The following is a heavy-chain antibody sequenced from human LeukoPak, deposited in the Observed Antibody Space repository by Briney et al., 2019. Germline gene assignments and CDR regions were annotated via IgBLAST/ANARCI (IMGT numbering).Heavy chain of an antibody. CDR2: IVPHSGGT. J-gene: IGHJ5*02. V-gene: IGHV1-2*02. CDR3: ARNAYCDSTNCYAWFDP. Sequence: GASVKVSCKASGYTFTDYYIHWVRQAPGQGLEWMGWIVPHSGGTNYAQNYQGRITMTRDTSISTAYMELSSLRSDDTAVYYCARNAYCDSTNCYAWFDPWGQGTPVTVSS. CDR1: GYTFTDYY. D-gene: IGHD2-2*01.